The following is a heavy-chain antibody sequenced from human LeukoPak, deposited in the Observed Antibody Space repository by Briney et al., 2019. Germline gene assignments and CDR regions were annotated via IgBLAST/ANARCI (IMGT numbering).Heavy chain of an antibody. CDR3: AASMGVREVLPAFDP. CDR2: INPSTGDT. J-gene: IGHJ5*02. CDR1: INTFTNYY. V-gene: IGHV1-2*02. Sequence: ASVRVSCKAPINTFTNYYIHWVRQAPGQGLEWMGWINPSTGDTTFAQKFQGRVTVTTDTSITTAHMDLSRLTSDDTAMYYCAASMGVREVLPAFDPWGQGTPVTVSS. D-gene: IGHD3-10*01.